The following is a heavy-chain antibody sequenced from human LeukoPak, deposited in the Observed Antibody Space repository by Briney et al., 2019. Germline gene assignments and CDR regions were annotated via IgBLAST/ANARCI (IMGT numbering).Heavy chain of an antibody. Sequence: GASVKVSCKASGYTFISYQMHWVRQAPGQGLEWMGRIIPILGIANYAQKFQGRVTITADKSTSTAYMELSSLRSEDTAVYYCAREPVCSGGSCYSQYYFDYWGQGTLVTVSS. CDR2: IIPILGIA. J-gene: IGHJ4*02. V-gene: IGHV1-69*04. CDR3: AREPVCSGGSCYSQYYFDY. CDR1: GYTFISYQ. D-gene: IGHD2-15*01.